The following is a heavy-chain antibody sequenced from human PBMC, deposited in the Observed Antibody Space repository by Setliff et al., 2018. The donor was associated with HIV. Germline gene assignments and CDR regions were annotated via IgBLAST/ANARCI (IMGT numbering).Heavy chain of an antibody. CDR1: GFTFSNFA. CDR2: ISYDGSRK. V-gene: IGHV3-30*01. D-gene: IGHD6-19*01. J-gene: IGHJ3*02. CDR3: ARNTDVGSVYRPFHI. Sequence: ALRLSCVASGFTFSNFAMHWVRQAPGKGLEWVSVISYDGSRKYYADSVKGRFTISRDNSKNTVYLQMNSLRPEDTAVYYCARNTDVGSVYRPFHIWGQGTMVTVSS.